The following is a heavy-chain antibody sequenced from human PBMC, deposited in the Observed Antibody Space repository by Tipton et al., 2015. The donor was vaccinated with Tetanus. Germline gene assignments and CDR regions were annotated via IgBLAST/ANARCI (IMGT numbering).Heavy chain of an antibody. Sequence: PGLVKPSQTLSLTCTIYGDSVSSAGPAWNWFRQSPSGGLEWLGRTYFRSGWLYDYSESVKSRITVSPDTSKNQFTLHLNSMTPEDTAVYYCAKDMVPVAGTEAFDIWGQGTMVTVSS. CDR2: TYFRSGWLY. CDR1: GDSVSSAGPA. D-gene: IGHD6-19*01. V-gene: IGHV6-1*01. J-gene: IGHJ3*02. CDR3: AKDMVPVAGTEAFDI.